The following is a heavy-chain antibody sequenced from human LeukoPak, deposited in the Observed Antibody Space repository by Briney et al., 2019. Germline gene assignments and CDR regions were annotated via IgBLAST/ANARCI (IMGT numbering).Heavy chain of an antibody. CDR1: GFTSSSYA. CDR2: ISYDGTNK. Sequence: GGSLRLSCAASGFTSSSYAIHWVRQAPGKGLEWVAVISYDGTNKYYADSVKGRFTISRDNSKNTLYLQMNSLRAEDTAVYYCARDRSSSGWYFDYWGQGTLVTVSS. V-gene: IGHV3-30*04. CDR3: ARDRSSSGWYFDY. D-gene: IGHD6-19*01. J-gene: IGHJ4*02.